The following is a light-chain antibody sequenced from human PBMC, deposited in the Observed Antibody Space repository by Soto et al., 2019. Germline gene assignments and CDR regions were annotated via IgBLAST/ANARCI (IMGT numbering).Light chain of an antibody. CDR1: SSDVGSYNL. CDR3: CSYAGISTFYV. CDR2: GVN. Sequence: QSALTQPASVSGSPGQSITISCTGTSSDVGSYNLVSWYQQHPGKAPKLMICGVNKRPSGVSNRFSGSKSGNTASLTISGLQAEDEADYYCCSYAGISTFYVFGTGTKVTVL. V-gene: IGLV2-23*02. J-gene: IGLJ1*01.